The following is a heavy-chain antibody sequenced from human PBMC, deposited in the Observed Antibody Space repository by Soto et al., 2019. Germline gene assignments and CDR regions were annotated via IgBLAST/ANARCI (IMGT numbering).Heavy chain of an antibody. J-gene: IGHJ6*02. CDR2: ISEDAETD. CDR3: AKAPFRRPYYFYGMDV. V-gene: IGHV3-30*18. CDR1: GFTFSDFG. D-gene: IGHD3-10*01. Sequence: QVRLVESGGGVVQPGGSLRLSCVASGFTFSDFGMHWVRQGPGKGLEWLAVISEDAETDFHADPVKGRFTVSRDNFKETLYLQMNSLTTDDSGVYFCAKAPFRRPYYFYGMDVWGQGTTVIVSS.